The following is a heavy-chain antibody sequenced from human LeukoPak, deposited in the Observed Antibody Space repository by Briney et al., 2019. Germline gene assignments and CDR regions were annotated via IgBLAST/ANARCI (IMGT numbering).Heavy chain of an antibody. V-gene: IGHV3-23*01. Sequence: PGGSLRLSCAASGFTFNDFAMTWVRQAPGKGLEWVSTIADAGTYYADSVTGRFIISIDNSKNMLYLQLNSLRADDTAMYYCARNLGPFDVRGHGTMVTVSS. CDR2: IADAGT. CDR1: GFTFNDFA. D-gene: IGHD3-16*01. J-gene: IGHJ3*01. CDR3: ARNLGPFDV.